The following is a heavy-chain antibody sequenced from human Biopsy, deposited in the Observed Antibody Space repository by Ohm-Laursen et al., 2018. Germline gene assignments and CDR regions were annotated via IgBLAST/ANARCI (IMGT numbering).Heavy chain of an antibody. D-gene: IGHD1-7*01. CDR3: VKDTNWNYVWDRPGATKGMDV. V-gene: IGHV3-9*01. Sequence: SLRLACAACGFTFDDFALNWLRPTPGWAMAWVAGMDWNSRNINYGDSVKGRFSVSRDNAKNSLYLQMNSLRGEDTALYYCVKDTNWNYVWDRPGATKGMDVWGQRTTVTVSS. J-gene: IGHJ6*02. CDR2: MDWNSRNI. CDR1: GFTFDDFA.